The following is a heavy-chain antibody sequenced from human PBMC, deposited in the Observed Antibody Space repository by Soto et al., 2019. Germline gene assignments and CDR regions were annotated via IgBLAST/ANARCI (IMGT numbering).Heavy chain of an antibody. Sequence: SETLSLTCAVYGGSFSGYYWSWIRQPPGKGLEWIGEINHSGSTNYNPSLKSRVTISVDTSKNQFSLKLSSVTAADTAVYYCARGIRRYCSGGSCYSRPAFDIWGQGTMVTVSS. J-gene: IGHJ3*02. CDR3: ARGIRRYCSGGSCYSRPAFDI. V-gene: IGHV4-34*01. D-gene: IGHD2-15*01. CDR1: GGSFSGYY. CDR2: INHSGST.